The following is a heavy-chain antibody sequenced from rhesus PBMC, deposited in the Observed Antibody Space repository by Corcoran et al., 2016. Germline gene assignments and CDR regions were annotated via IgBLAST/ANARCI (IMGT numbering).Heavy chain of an antibody. V-gene: IGHV2-95*01. CDR3: ARAGYGTDGTDY. D-gene: IGHD4-29*01. J-gene: IGHJ4*01. CDR1: GFSISTTGIG. Sequence: QVTLKESGPALVKPTQTLTLTCSFSGFSISTTGIGVGWLRQPPGRALEWLATIYWNDIIYYTSSLKSRLTISKDTTKAQVVRTMTSMDPVDTATYYCARAGYGTDGTDYWGQGVLVAVSS. CDR2: IYWNDII.